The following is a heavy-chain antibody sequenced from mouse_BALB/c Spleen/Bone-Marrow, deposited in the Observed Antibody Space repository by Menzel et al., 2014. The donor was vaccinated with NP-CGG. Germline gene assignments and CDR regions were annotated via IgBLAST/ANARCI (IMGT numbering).Heavy chain of an antibody. CDR3: ARFHYYGLYYAMDY. V-gene: IGHV1-9*01. D-gene: IGHD1-1*01. J-gene: IGHJ4*01. Sequence: QVQLTQSGAELMKPGASVKISCKTTGYTFSSYWIEWVKQRPGHGLEWIGEILPGSGTTNYNEKFKGKATFTADTSSNTAYMQLSSLTSEDSAVYYCARFHYYGLYYAMDYWGQGTSVTVSS. CDR2: ILPGSGTT. CDR1: GYTFSSYW.